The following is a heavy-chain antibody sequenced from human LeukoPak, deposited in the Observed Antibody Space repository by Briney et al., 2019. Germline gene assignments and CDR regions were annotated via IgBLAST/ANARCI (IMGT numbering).Heavy chain of an antibody. Sequence: GGSLRLSCAASGFTFSSYAISWVRQAPGKGLEWVSTISGIGGSTYYADSVKGRFTISRDNSKNTLFLQMNSLRAEGTAVYYCAKDQDPYYFDYWGQGTLVTVSS. V-gene: IGHV3-23*01. CDR2: ISGIGGST. CDR1: GFTFSSYA. CDR3: AKDQDPYYFDY. J-gene: IGHJ4*02.